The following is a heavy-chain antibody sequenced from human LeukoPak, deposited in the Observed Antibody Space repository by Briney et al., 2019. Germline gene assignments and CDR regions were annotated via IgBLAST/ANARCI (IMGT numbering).Heavy chain of an antibody. V-gene: IGHV4-34*01. CDR1: GGSFSGYY. D-gene: IGHD2-15*01. CDR3: AASGGPINWFDP. Sequence: SETLSLTCAVYGGSFSGYYWGWIRQPPGKGLQWIGEINHSGYTSYNPSLKSRVTISLDTSKNQFSLKLTSVTAADTAVYYCAASGGPINWFDPWGQGTLDTVSS. J-gene: IGHJ5*02. CDR2: INHSGYT.